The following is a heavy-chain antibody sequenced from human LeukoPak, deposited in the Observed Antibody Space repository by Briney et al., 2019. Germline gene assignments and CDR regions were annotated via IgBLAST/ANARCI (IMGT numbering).Heavy chain of an antibody. D-gene: IGHD1/OR15-1a*01. CDR2: IRSNFSGGRK. V-gene: IGHV3-49*04. CDR1: GFTFDDYT. J-gene: IGHJ4*02. Sequence: GGSLRLSYTASGFTFDDYTMSWVRQAPGKGLEWVALIRSNFSGGRKQYAAFVKGRFTISRDDSKGTVYLEMNSLKTEDTAVYYCARDVRFRNNIDYWGQGTLVTVSS. CDR3: ARDVRFRNNIDY.